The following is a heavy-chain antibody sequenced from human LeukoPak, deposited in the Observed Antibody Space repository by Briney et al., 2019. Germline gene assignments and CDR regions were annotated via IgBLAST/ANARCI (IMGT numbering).Heavy chain of an antibody. D-gene: IGHD6-19*01. J-gene: IGHJ4*02. V-gene: IGHV4-59*08. CDR2: IYYRGST. CDR1: GGSISSYY. Sequence: SETLSLTCTVSGGSISSYYWSWIRQPPGKGLEWIGYIYYRGSTFYNPSLKSRVTISVDTSRNQFSLRLNSVTAADTAVYYCARHHDRRDGSGWYYFDYWGQGTLVTVSS. CDR3: ARHHDRRDGSGWYYFDY.